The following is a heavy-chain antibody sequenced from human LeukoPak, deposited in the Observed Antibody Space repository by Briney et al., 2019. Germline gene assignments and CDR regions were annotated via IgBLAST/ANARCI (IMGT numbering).Heavy chain of an antibody. D-gene: IGHD6-19*01. CDR3: ARRYSSGWWIDY. Sequence: GGSLRLSCAASGFTVSSNYMNWVRRAPGKGLVWVSIIYSSGSTYYADSVKGRFTISRDNSKNTLYHQMNTLRVEDTAVYYCARRYSSGWWIDYWGQGTLVTVSS. CDR1: GFTVSSNY. V-gene: IGHV3-53*01. CDR2: IYSSGST. J-gene: IGHJ4*02.